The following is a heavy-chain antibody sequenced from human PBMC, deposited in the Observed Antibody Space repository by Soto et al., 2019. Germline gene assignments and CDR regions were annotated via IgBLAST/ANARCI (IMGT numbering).Heavy chain of an antibody. CDR1: GDSVSSNSAA. Sequence: SQTLSLTCAISGDSVSSNSAAWNWIRQSPSRGLEWLGRTYYRSKWYNDYAVSVKSRITINPDTSKNQFSLQLNSVTPEDTAVYYCARDRQYCSGCSCYSLIRYYGMYVWGKGTTVTVAS. D-gene: IGHD2-15*01. CDR2: TYYRSKWYN. V-gene: IGHV6-1*01. J-gene: IGHJ6*04. CDR3: ARDRQYCSGCSCYSLIRYYGMYV.